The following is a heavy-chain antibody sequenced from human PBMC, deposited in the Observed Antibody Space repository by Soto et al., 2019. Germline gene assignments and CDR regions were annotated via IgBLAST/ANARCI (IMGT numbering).Heavy chain of an antibody. CDR2: IIPIFGTA. V-gene: IGHV1-69*05. Sequence: QVQLVQSGAEVKKPGSSVKVSCKASGGTFSSYAISWVRQAPGQGLEWMGGIIPIFGTANYAQKFQGRVTITXXEXTXXAYMELSSLRSEDTAVYYCARGKIRWLQLLGYFDYWGQGTLVTVSS. D-gene: IGHD5-12*01. CDR3: ARGKIRWLQLLGYFDY. J-gene: IGHJ4*02. CDR1: GGTFSSYA.